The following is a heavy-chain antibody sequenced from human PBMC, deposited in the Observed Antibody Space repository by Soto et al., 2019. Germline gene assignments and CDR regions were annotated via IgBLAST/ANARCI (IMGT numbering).Heavy chain of an antibody. Sequence: LSCAASGFTFSSYGMHWVRQAPGKGLEWVAVISYDGSNKYYADSVKGRFTISRDNSKNTLYLQMNSLRAEDTAVYYCAKDKWSQTPGGVRPLGQGTLVTVSS. CDR3: AKDKWSQTPGGVRP. CDR1: GFTFSSYG. CDR2: ISYDGSNK. J-gene: IGHJ5*01. V-gene: IGHV3-30*18. D-gene: IGHD2-15*01.